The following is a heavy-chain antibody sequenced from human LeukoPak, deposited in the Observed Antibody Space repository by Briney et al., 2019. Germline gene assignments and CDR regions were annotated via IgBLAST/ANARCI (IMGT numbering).Heavy chain of an antibody. J-gene: IGHJ6*03. CDR2: TYYRSKWYN. Sequence: SQTLSLTCAISGDSVSSNSAAWNWIRQSPWGGLGWLGRTYYRSKWYNHYAVSVKSRITLNPDTPKNQFSLQLNSVTPEDTAVYYCARADDGYMDVWGKGTTVTVSS. V-gene: IGHV6-1*01. D-gene: IGHD3-3*01. CDR1: GDSVSSNSAA. CDR3: ARADDGYMDV.